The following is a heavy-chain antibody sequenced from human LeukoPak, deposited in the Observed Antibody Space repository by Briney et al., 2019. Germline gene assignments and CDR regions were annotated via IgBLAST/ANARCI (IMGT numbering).Heavy chain of an antibody. CDR2: IYFDGNT. D-gene: IGHD3-10*01. V-gene: IGHV4-39*01. CDR1: GDSISSNTFY. Sequence: SETLSLTCSVSGDSISSNTFYWGWIRQPPGKGLEWIGSIYFDGNTYYNPSLKSRVTISVDASKNQFSLKLTSVTAADTAVYYCARLGWPFGSGSMNWFDPWGQGTLVTVSS. CDR3: ARLGWPFGSGSMNWFDP. J-gene: IGHJ5*02.